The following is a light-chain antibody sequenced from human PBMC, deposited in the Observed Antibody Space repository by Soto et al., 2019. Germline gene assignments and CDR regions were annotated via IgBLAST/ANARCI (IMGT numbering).Light chain of an antibody. V-gene: IGKV3-11*01. CDR2: AAS. J-gene: IGKJ5*01. CDR3: QQRSNWPPT. Sequence: EIVLTQSPATLSLTPGERAILSCRASQSVSSYLAWYQQKPGQAPRLLIYAASNRATGIPARFSGSGSRTDFTLTITSLEPEDFAVYYCQQRSNWPPTFGQGTRLE. CDR1: QSVSSY.